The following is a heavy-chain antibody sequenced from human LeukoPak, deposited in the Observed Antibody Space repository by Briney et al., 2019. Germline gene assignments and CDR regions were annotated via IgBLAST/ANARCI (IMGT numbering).Heavy chain of an antibody. CDR2: ISYDGSNK. J-gene: IGHJ4*02. CDR1: GFTFSSYG. CDR3: AKFIAVAGSDY. V-gene: IGHV3-30*18. D-gene: IGHD6-19*01. Sequence: GRSLRLSCAASGFTFSSYGMHWVRQAPGKGLEWVAVISYDGSNKYYADSVKGRFTISRDNSKNTLYLQMNSLRAEDTAVYYCAKFIAVAGSDYWGQGTLVTVSS.